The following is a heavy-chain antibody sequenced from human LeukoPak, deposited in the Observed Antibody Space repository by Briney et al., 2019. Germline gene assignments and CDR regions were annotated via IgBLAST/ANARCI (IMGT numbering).Heavy chain of an antibody. J-gene: IGHJ4*02. CDR1: GITLSNYG. V-gene: IGHV3-23*01. D-gene: IGHD3-10*01. CDR3: AKRGVVIRVILVGFHKEAYYFDS. CDR2: ISGSGGGT. Sequence: HPGGSLRLSCVVSGITLSNYGMSWVRQAPGKGLEWVAGISGSGGGTHYADSVKGRFTISRDNPKNTLHLQMNSLRAEDTAVYFCAKRGVVIRVILVGFHKEAYYFDSWGQGALVIVSS.